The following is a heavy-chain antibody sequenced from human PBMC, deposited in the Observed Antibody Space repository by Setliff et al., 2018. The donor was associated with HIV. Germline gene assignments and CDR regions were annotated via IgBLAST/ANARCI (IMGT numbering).Heavy chain of an antibody. CDR1: AASIRSHY. Sequence: SETLSLTCTVSAASIRSHYCTWLRQAAGKGLEWIGHFYTSGTTNYNPSLESRVTISVDTSKNQFSLKLSSVTAADAAVYYCGTAMYYYYGLDVWGQGIRVTVSS. J-gene: IGHJ6*02. D-gene: IGHD2-2*01. CDR2: FYTSGTT. CDR3: GTAMYYYYGLDV. V-gene: IGHV4-4*07.